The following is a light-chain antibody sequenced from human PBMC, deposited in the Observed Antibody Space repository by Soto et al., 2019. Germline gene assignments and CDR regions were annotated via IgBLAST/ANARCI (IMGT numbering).Light chain of an antibody. CDR3: QQYGSSLTWT. CDR2: GAS. CDR1: QSVSSSY. J-gene: IGKJ1*01. Sequence: EIVLTQSPGTLSLSPGERATLSCRASQSVSSSYLAWYQQKPGQAPRLLIYGASSRATGIPDRFSGSGSGTAFPLTISRLEPEDFAVYYCQQYGSSLTWTFGQGTKVEIK. V-gene: IGKV3-20*01.